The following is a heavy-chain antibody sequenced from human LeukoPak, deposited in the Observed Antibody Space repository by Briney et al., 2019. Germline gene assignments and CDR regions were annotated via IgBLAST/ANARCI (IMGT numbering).Heavy chain of an antibody. Sequence: GGSLRLSGAASGFTFSSYWMSWVRQAPGKGLDWVANIKQDGSEKYYVDSVKGRFTISRDNAKNSLYLQMNSLRAEYTAVYYCARSLRVTVAAKYWGQGTLVTVSS. CDR3: ARSLRVTVAAKY. D-gene: IGHD6-19*01. V-gene: IGHV3-7*02. CDR1: GFTFSSYW. J-gene: IGHJ1*01. CDR2: IKQDGSEK.